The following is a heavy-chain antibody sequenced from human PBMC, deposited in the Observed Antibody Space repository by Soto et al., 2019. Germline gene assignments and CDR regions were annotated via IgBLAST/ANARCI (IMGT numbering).Heavy chain of an antibody. J-gene: IGHJ3*02. CDR2: MYFSGST. CDR1: GGSISSSRYY. V-gene: IGHV4-39*01. Sequence: SETLSLTCTVSGGSISSSRYYWGWIRQPPGKGLEWIGTMYFSGSTYYNPSLKSRLTISVDTSKNQFSLNLSSVTAADTAVYYCARHDRVFGDAFDMWGQGTMVTVSS. CDR3: ARHDRVFGDAFDM. D-gene: IGHD3-3*01.